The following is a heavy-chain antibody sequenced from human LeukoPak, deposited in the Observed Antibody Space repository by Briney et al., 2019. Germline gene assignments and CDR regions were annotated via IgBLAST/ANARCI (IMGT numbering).Heavy chain of an antibody. Sequence: GGSLRLSCAASGFTFSSYAMSWVRQAPGKGLEWVSAISGSGGSTYYADSVKGRFTISRDNSKNTLYLQMNSLRAEDTAVYYCAFSWGYCSGGSCYSFDYWGQGTLVTVSS. J-gene: IGHJ4*02. V-gene: IGHV3-23*01. CDR2: ISGSGGST. CDR1: GFTFSSYA. CDR3: AFSWGYCSGGSCYSFDY. D-gene: IGHD2-15*01.